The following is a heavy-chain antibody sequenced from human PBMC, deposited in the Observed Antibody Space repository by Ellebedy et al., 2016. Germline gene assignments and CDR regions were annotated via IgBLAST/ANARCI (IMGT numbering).Heavy chain of an antibody. CDR2: ISGSGGST. CDR3: AKDWGYGDYGVLGGLDP. D-gene: IGHD4-17*01. CDR1: GFTFSSYA. Sequence: GGSLRLSXAASGFTFSSYAMSWVRQAPGKGLEWVSAISGSGGSTYYADSVKGRFTISRDNSKNTLYLQMNSLRAEDTAVYYCAKDWGYGDYGVLGGLDPWGQGTLVTVSS. J-gene: IGHJ5*02. V-gene: IGHV3-23*01.